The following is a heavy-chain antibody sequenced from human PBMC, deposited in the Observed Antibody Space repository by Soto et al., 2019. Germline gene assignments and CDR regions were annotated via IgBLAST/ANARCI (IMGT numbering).Heavy chain of an antibody. J-gene: IGHJ4*02. D-gene: IGHD2-2*01. CDR2: ISAYNGNT. V-gene: IGHV1-18*01. CDR1: GYTFTSYG. CDR3: ARDSVVVPARASFDY. Sequence: ASVKVSCKASGYTFTSYGISWVRQAPGQGLEWMGWISAYNGNTNYAQKLQGRVTTTTDTSTSTAYMELRSLRSDDTAVYYCARDSVVVPARASFDYWGQGTLVTVSS.